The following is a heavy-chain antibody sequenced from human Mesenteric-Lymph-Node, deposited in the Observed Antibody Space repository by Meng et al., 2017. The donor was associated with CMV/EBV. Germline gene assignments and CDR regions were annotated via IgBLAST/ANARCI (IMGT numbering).Heavy chain of an antibody. Sequence: SETLSLTCAVYGGSFSGYYWSWIRQPPGKGLEWIGEINHSGSTNYNPSLKSRVTISVDTSKNQFSLKLGSVTAADTAVYYCARALYDSSGSAFYIWGQGTMVTVSS. CDR3: ARALYDSSGSAFYI. D-gene: IGHD3-22*01. V-gene: IGHV4-34*01. J-gene: IGHJ3*02. CDR1: GGSFSGYY. CDR2: INHSGST.